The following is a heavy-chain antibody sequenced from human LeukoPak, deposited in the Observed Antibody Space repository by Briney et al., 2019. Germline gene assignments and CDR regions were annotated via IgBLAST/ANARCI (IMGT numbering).Heavy chain of an antibody. D-gene: IGHD5-18*01. CDR2: ISAYNGNT. CDR1: GYTFTSYG. CDR3: ARDTFLADSYGRFCY. Sequence: ASVKVSCKASGYTFTSYGISWVRQAPGQGLEWMGWISAYNGNTNYAQKLQGRVTMTTDTSTSTAYMELRSLRSDDTAVYYCARDTFLADSYGRFCYWGQGTLVTVSS. J-gene: IGHJ4*02. V-gene: IGHV1-18*01.